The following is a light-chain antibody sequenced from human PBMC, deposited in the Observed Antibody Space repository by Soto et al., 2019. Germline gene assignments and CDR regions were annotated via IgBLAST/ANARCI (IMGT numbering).Light chain of an antibody. CDR1: SSDVGGYNY. Sequence: QSVLTQPASVSGSPGQSITISCTGTSSDVGGYNYVSWYQQHPDKAPKLMIYEVSNRPSGVSNRFSGSKSGNTASLTISGLQAEDEADYYCSSHTSSSTWVFGGGTQLTVL. CDR2: EVS. V-gene: IGLV2-14*01. CDR3: SSHTSSSTWV. J-gene: IGLJ3*02.